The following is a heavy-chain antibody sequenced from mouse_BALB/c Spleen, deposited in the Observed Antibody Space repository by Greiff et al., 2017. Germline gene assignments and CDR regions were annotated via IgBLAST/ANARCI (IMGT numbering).Heavy chain of an antibody. J-gene: IGHJ2*01. D-gene: IGHD1-1*01. CDR2: IDPANGNT. CDR1: GFNIKDTY. V-gene: IGHV14-3*02. Sequence: VQLKESGAELVKPGASVKLSCTASGFNIKDTYMHWVKQRPEQGLEWIGRIDPANGNTKYDPKFQGKATITADTSSNTAYLQLSSLTSEDTAVYYCARFYYYGSSYCDYWGQGTTLTVSS. CDR3: ARFYYYGSSYCDY.